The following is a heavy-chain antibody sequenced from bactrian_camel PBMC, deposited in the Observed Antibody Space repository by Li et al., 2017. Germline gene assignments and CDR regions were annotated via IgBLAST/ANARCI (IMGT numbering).Heavy chain of an antibody. J-gene: IGHJ6*01. CDR2: ILPPAGRT. V-gene: IGHV3S1*01. D-gene: IGHD6*01. CDR3: AAGWSGCSLGYTAAQSDSGY. CDR1: RDTWRRFP. Sequence: VQLVESGGGSVQAGGSLKLSCLVPRDTWRRFPNLCLAWFRQTPGQEREGVAVILPPAGRTRYADSVQGRFTISQDNAKNTLYLQMNSLKPEDTAMYYCAAGWSGCSLGYTAAQSDSGYWGQGTQVTVS.